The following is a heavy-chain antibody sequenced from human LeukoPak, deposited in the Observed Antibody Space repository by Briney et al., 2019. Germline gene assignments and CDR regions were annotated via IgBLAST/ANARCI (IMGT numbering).Heavy chain of an antibody. CDR2: IKQDRSEK. V-gene: IGHV3-7*01. Sequence: GGSLRLSCAASGFTFTNYWMSWVRQAPGKGLELVTNIKQDRSEKYYVDSVKGRFTISRDNAKNSLYLQMNSLRAEDTAVYYCARLREIPVFGVVTKSTSYFDYWGQGTLVTVSS. J-gene: IGHJ4*02. CDR3: ARLREIPVFGVVTKSTSYFDY. CDR1: GFTFTNYW. D-gene: IGHD3-3*01.